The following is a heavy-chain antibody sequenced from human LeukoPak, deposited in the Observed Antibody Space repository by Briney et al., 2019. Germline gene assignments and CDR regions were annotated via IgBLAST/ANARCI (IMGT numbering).Heavy chain of an antibody. Sequence: GGSLRLSCTASGFTFGDYAMSWVRQAPGKGLEWVGFIRSKAYGGTTEYAASVKGRFTISRDDSKSIAYLQMNSLKTEDTAVYYCTTIYYDSSGPEAYFDYWGQGTLVTVSP. CDR1: GFTFGDYA. V-gene: IGHV3-49*04. CDR2: IRSKAYGGTT. D-gene: IGHD3-22*01. J-gene: IGHJ4*02. CDR3: TTIYYDSSGPEAYFDY.